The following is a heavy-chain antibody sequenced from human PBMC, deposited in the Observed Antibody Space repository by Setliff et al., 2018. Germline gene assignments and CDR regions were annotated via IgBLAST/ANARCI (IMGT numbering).Heavy chain of an antibody. CDR1: GYNFAESI. Sequence: ASVKVSCKASGYNFAESIVSWVRQAPGQGLEWMGWISAYNGHTYSAQKFQARVTMTTGASTSTAYMELRGLTSDDTAVYYCSRLVRYCSKTTCQTASGAELWGQGTLVTVSS. V-gene: IGHV1-18*01. J-gene: IGHJ4*02. CDR3: SRLVRYCSKTTCQTASGAEL. D-gene: IGHD2-8*01. CDR2: ISAYNGHT.